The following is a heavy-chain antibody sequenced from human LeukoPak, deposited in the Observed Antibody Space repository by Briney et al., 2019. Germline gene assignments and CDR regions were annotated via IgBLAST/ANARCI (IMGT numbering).Heavy chain of an antibody. Sequence: GGSLRLSCAASGFTSNSFGMNWVRQAPGKGLDWVSAINSGGTTTYYADSVKGRFTISRDNSKNTLYLQMNSLRAEDTAIYYCAKEMGHAKPFDYWGQGTLVTVSS. CDR3: AKEMGHAKPFDY. CDR1: GFTSNSFG. V-gene: IGHV3-23*03. CDR2: INSGGTTT. D-gene: IGHD1-26*01. J-gene: IGHJ4*02.